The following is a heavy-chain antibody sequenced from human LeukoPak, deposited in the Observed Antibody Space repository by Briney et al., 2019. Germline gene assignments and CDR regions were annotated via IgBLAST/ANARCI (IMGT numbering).Heavy chain of an antibody. CDR3: AKGSTTMIVVAVFDY. CDR2: ISGSGGST. V-gene: IGHV3-23*01. J-gene: IGHJ4*02. CDR1: GFTFSDYY. D-gene: IGHD3-22*01. Sequence: GGSLRLSCAASGFTFSDYYMSWIRQAPGKGLEWVSAISGSGGSTYYADSVKGRFTISRDNSKNTLYLQMNSLRAEDTAVYYCAKGSTTMIVVAVFDYWGQGTLVTVSS.